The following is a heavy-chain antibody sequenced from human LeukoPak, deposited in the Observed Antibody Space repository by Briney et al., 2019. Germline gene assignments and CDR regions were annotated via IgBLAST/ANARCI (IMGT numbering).Heavy chain of an antibody. Sequence: KPSQTLSLTCTVSGGSISSGSYYWSWIRQPAGKGLEWIGRIYTSGSTNYNPSLKSRVTISVDTSKHQFSLTLSSVTAADTAVYYCARVSAGTERNNWFDPWGQGTLVTVSS. V-gene: IGHV4-61*02. CDR1: GGSISSGSYY. CDR3: ARVSAGTERNNWFDP. CDR2: IYTSGST. D-gene: IGHD1-1*01. J-gene: IGHJ5*02.